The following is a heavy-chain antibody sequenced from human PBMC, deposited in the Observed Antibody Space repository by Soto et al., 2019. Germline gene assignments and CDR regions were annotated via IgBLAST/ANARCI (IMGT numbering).Heavy chain of an antibody. CDR3: ARGVGNYRLNYFDY. D-gene: IGHD1-7*01. Sequence: PSETLSLTCTVSGGSVSSGSYYWSWIRQPPGKGLEWIGYIYYSGSTNYNPSLKSRVTISVDTSKNQFSLKLSSVTAADTAVYYCARGVGNYRLNYFDYWGQGTLVTVSS. CDR1: GGSVSSGSYY. CDR2: IYYSGST. J-gene: IGHJ4*02. V-gene: IGHV4-61*01.